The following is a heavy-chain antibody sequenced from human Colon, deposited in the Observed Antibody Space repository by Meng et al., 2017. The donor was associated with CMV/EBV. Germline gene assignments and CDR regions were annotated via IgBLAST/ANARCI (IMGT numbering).Heavy chain of an antibody. Sequence: FSGVSLTASGVGVGWIRQPPGKAPEWLALFYGDGDKRYRASLKSRLTITKDTSKSEVVLTMTNMDPVDTATYYCVHEAAAVAGALDYWGQGILVTVSS. CDR3: VHEAAAVAGALDY. J-gene: IGHJ4*02. D-gene: IGHD6-19*01. CDR1: GVSLTASGVG. CDR2: FYGDGDK. V-gene: IGHV2-5*02.